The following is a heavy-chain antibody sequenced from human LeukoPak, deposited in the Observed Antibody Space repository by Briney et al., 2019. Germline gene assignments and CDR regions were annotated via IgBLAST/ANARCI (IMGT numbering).Heavy chain of an antibody. CDR3: ARGGTYYYDSSGSFDY. Sequence: SETLSLTCTVSGGSISSYYWSWIRQPPGKGLEWIGYIYYSGSTNYNPSLKSRVTISVDTSKNQFSLKLSSVTAADTAVHYCARGGTYYYDSSGSFDYWGQGTLVTVSS. CDR2: IYYSGST. CDR1: GGSISSYY. V-gene: IGHV4-59*01. J-gene: IGHJ4*02. D-gene: IGHD3-22*01.